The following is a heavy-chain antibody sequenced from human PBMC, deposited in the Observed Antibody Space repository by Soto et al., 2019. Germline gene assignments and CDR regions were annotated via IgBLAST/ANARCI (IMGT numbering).Heavy chain of an antibody. CDR2: IWYDGSNK. J-gene: IGHJ4*02. D-gene: IGHD3-10*01. CDR1: GFTFSSYG. CDR3: AAGASYFDY. Sequence: QVQLVESGGGVVQPGRSLRLSCAASGFTFSSYGMHWVRQAPGKGLEWVAVIWYDGSNKYYADSVKGRFTISRDNSKNKLYLKMNSLRAEDKDVYYCAAGASYFDYWGQGTLVTVSS. V-gene: IGHV3-33*01.